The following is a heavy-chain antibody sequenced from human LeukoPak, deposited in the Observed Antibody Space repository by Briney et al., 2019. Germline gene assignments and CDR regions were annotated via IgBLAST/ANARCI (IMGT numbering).Heavy chain of an antibody. J-gene: IGHJ3*02. D-gene: IGHD2-2*01. Sequence: SGTLSLTCAVSGGSISSSNWWSWRRQPPGKGLEWIGETYHTGSTNYNPSLKSRVTISVDKTKNQFSLKLTSVTAADTAVYYCASRVPAAMRDSFDIWGQGTMVTVSS. CDR3: ASRVPAAMRDSFDI. V-gene: IGHV4-4*02. CDR2: TYHTGST. CDR1: GGSISSSNW.